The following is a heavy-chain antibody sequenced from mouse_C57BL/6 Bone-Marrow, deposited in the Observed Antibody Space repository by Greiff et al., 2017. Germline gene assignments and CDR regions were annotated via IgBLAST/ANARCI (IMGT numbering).Heavy chain of an antibody. CDR3: ARHGENFLFDY. CDR2: ISSGGSYT. V-gene: IGHV5-6*02. CDR1: GFTFSSYG. J-gene: IGHJ2*01. Sequence: EVMLVESGGDLVKPGGSLKLSCAASGFTFSSYGMSWVRQTPDKRLEWVATISSGGSYTYYPDSVKGRFTISRDNAKNTLYLQMSSLKSEDTAMYYCARHGENFLFDYWGQGTTLTVSS.